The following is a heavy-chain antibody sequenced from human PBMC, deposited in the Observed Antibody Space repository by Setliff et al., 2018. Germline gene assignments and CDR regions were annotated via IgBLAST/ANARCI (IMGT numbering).Heavy chain of an antibody. J-gene: IGHJ4*02. Sequence: PGGSLRLSCAASGFSFSSYAMSWVRQAPGKGLEWVSYISVSGTYIDYADSVKGRFTISRDNAKNTLYLQISRLGVEDTAVYYCARDKDKDFDFWGQGTLVTVS. CDR3: ARDKDKDFDF. CDR1: GFSFSSYA. CDR2: ISVSGTYI. V-gene: IGHV3-21*05.